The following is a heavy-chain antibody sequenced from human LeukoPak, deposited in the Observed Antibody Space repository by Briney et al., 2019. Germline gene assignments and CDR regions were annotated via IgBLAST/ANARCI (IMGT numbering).Heavy chain of an antibody. V-gene: IGHV4-34*01. CDR1: GGSFSGYY. D-gene: IGHD3-16*02. CDR2: INHSGST. Sequence: SETLSLTCAVYGGSFSGYYWSWLRQPPGKGLEWIGEINHSGSTNYNPSLKSRVTISVDTSKNQFSLKLSSVTAADTAVYYCARVGVWGSYRTRGGYWGQGTLVTASS. CDR3: ARVGVWGSYRTRGGY. J-gene: IGHJ4*02.